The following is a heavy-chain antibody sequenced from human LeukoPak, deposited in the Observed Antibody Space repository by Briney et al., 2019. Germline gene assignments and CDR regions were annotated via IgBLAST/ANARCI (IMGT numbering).Heavy chain of an antibody. CDR2: ISGSGGST. V-gene: IGHV3-23*01. D-gene: IGHD3-22*01. Sequence: PGGSLRLSCAASGFTFSSYAMSWVRQAPGKGLEWVSAISGSGGSTYYADSVKGRFTISRDNSKNTLYLQMNSLRAEDTAVYYCAKGHSSGYIPRTSPFVYWGQGTLVTVSS. CDR1: GFTFSSYA. CDR3: AKGHSSGYIPRTSPFVY. J-gene: IGHJ4*02.